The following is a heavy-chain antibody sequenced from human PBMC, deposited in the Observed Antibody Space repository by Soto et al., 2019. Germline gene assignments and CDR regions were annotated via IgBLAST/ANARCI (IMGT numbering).Heavy chain of an antibody. D-gene: IGHD1-1*01. J-gene: IGHJ4*02. Sequence: LRLSCAASGFTISSNAMYWVRQAPGKGLEWVSAISDRGDTTHYADSVKGRFTISRDTSKNTLYLQLNTLRADDTAVYYCAKDKPGTTSFDYWGQGTLVTVSS. V-gene: IGHV3-23*01. CDR1: GFTISSNA. CDR2: ISDRGDTT. CDR3: AKDKPGTTSFDY.